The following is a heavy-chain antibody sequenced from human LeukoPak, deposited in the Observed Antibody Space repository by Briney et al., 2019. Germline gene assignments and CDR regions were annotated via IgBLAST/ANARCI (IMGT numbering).Heavy chain of an antibody. CDR1: GGSISSYY. V-gene: IGHV4-59*01. CDR2: IYYSGST. CDR3: ASGGGYYLDAFDI. Sequence: SETLSLTCTVSGGSISSYYWSWIRQPPGKGLEWIGYIYYSGSTNYNPSLKSRVTISVDTSKNQFSLKLSSVTAADTAVYYCASGGGYYLDAFDIWGQGTMVTVSS. J-gene: IGHJ3*02. D-gene: IGHD3-22*01.